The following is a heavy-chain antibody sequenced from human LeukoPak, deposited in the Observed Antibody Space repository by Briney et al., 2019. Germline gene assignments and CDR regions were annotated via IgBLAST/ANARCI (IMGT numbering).Heavy chain of an antibody. J-gene: IGHJ5*02. D-gene: IGHD3-22*01. CDR3: ARVGDYYDSSGPNWFDP. CDR1: GGSISSYY. CDR2: IYYSGST. Sequence: PSETLSLTCTVSGGSISSYYWSWIRQPPGKGLEWIGYIYYSGSTNYNPSLKSRVTISVDTSKNQFSLKLSSVTAADTAVYYCARVGDYYDSSGPNWFDPWGQGTLVTVSS. V-gene: IGHV4-59*08.